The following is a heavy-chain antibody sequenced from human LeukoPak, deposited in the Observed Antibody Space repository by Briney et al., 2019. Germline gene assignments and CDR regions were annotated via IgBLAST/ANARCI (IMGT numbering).Heavy chain of an antibody. CDR2: IYYSGST. D-gene: IGHD4-17*01. CDR3: ARAVTHPFDY. J-gene: IGHJ4*02. V-gene: IGHV4-59*01. Sequence: SETLSLICTVSGGSISSYYWSWIRQPPGKGLEWIGYIYYSGSTNYNPSLKSRVTISVDTSKNQFSLKLSSVTAADTAVYYCARAVTHPFDYWGQGTLVTVSS. CDR1: GGSISSYY.